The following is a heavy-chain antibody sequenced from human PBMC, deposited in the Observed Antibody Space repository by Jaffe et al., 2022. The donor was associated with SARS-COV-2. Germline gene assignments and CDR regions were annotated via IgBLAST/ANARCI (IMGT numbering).Heavy chain of an antibody. CDR3: ARPDQSGAVDI. CDR2: IHYSGNT. J-gene: IGHJ3*02. CDR1: GGSISSYY. D-gene: IGHD3-10*01. Sequence: QVQLQESGPGLVRPSETLSLTCTVSGGSISSYYWSWIRQPPGKGLEWIGYIHYSGNTNYNPSLKSRVTMSVDTSKSQLSLNLNSVTAADTAMYYCARPDQSGAVDIWGQGTMVTVSS. V-gene: IGHV4-59*01.